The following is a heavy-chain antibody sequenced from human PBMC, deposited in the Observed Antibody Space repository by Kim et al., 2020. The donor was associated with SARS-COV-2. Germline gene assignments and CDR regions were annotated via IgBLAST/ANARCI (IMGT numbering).Heavy chain of an antibody. CDR3: ARDNSRATGTTLGFGFDP. V-gene: IGHV1-69*13. CDR2: IIPIFGTA. Sequence: SVKVSCKASGGTFSSYAISWVRQAPGQGLEWMGGIIPIFGTANYAQKFQGRVTITADESTSTAYMELSSLRSEDTAVYYCARDNSRATGTTLGFGFDPWGQGTLVTVSS. CDR1: GGTFSSYA. D-gene: IGHD1-7*01. J-gene: IGHJ5*02.